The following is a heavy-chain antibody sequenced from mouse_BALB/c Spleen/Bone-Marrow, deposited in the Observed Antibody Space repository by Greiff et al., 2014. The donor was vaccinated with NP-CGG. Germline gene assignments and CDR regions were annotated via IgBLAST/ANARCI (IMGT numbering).Heavy chain of an antibody. J-gene: IGHJ3*01. V-gene: IGHV14-3*02. CDR1: GFNIIYAY. Sequence: EVQLQQSGAELVKPGASVKLSCTASGFNIIYAYIHWVKRRPEQGLEWIGRIYPANGNTNYDPKFQGKATITADTSSNTAYLQLNSLTSEDTAVYYCARSPGEVNYWGQGTLVTVSA. CDR2: IYPANGNT. CDR3: ARSPGEVNY. D-gene: IGHD1-3*01.